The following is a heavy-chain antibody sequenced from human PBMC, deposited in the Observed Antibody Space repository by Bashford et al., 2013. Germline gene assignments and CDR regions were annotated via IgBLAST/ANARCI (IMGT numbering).Heavy chain of an antibody. CDR2: IKSEADGGTT. J-gene: IGHJ4*02. Sequence: VRQAPGKGLEWVGRIKSEADGGTTDYAAPVKGRFTISRDDSKNSLYLQMNSLKTEDTAVYYCVVRGSGYYLDYWGQGTLVTVSS. D-gene: IGHD6-19*01. V-gene: IGHV3-15*01. CDR3: VVRGSGYYLDY.